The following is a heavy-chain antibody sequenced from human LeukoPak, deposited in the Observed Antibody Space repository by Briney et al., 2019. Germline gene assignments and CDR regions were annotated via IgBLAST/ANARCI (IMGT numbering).Heavy chain of an antibody. V-gene: IGHV4-34*01. CDR2: ISHSGST. CDR3: VTYYYGSSAPKRNY. J-gene: IGHJ4*02. CDR1: GGSFSDYF. D-gene: IGHD3-22*01. Sequence: KPSETLSLTCAVYGGSFSDYFWSWIRQPPGKGLKWIGEISHSGSTTYNPSLRSRVTISGDTSKKQFSLKLSSVTAADTAVYYCVTYYYGSSAPKRNYWGQGILVTVSS.